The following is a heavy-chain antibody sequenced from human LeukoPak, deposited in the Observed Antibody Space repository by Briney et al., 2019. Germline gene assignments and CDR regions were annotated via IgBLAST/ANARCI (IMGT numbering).Heavy chain of an antibody. D-gene: IGHD6-19*01. CDR2: VKSKTDGATT. CDR1: GFTFSNAW. CDR3: ITIRAYRSGR. V-gene: IGHV3-15*01. Sequence: GGSLRLSCGASGFTFSNAWMSWVHQAPGKGLEWVGRVKSKTDGATTDYAAPVKGRFTISRDDSKNTLYLQMNSLKTEDTAVYYCITIRAYRSGRWGQGTLVTVSS. J-gene: IGHJ4*02.